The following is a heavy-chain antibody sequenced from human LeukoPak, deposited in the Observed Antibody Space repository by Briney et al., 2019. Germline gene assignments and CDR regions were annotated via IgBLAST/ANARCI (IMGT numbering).Heavy chain of an antibody. CDR3: ARDWVGSSGCLDY. Sequence: SETLSLTCTVSGGSISSGGYYWSWIRQPPGKGLEWVGYIYHSGTTYYNPSLKSRVTISVDRSKNQFSLKLSSVTAADTAVYYCARDWVGSSGCLDYWGQGTLVTVSS. CDR1: GGSISSGGYY. CDR2: IYHSGTT. V-gene: IGHV4-30-2*01. J-gene: IGHJ4*02. D-gene: IGHD6-19*01.